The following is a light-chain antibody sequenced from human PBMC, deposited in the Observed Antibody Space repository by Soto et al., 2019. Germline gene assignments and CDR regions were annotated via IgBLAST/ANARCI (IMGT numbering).Light chain of an antibody. CDR1: NSDVGGYNY. CDR3: KSYTSSRTLV. V-gene: IGLV2-14*01. Sequence: QSALTQPASVSGSPGQSITISCTGTNSDVGGYNYVSWYQQHPGKAPKLIIYEVSNRPSGVSNRFSGSKSGNTASLIIYGLQTEDEADYYCKSYTSSRTLVFGTGTQLTVL. J-gene: IGLJ1*01. CDR2: EVS.